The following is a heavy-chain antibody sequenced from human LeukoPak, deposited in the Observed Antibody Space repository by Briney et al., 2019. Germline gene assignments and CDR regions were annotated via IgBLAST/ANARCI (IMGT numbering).Heavy chain of an antibody. D-gene: IGHD2-2*01. CDR1: GFTFSSYS. CDR3: ARDYCSSTSCYFYYYYYMDV. V-gene: IGHV3-21*01. Sequence: GGSLRLSCAASGFTFSSYSMNWVRQAPGKGLEWVSSISSSSSYIYYADSVKGRFTISRDNAKNSLYLQMNSLRAEDTAVYYCARDYCSSTSCYFYYYYYMDVWGKGTTVTISS. CDR2: ISSSSSYI. J-gene: IGHJ6*03.